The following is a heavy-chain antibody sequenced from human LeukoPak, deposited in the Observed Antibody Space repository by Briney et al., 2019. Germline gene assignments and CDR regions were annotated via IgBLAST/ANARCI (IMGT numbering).Heavy chain of an antibody. J-gene: IGHJ4*02. CDR2: IYSGGST. V-gene: IGHV3-53*01. D-gene: IGHD2-15*01. CDR1: GFIASSNY. CDR3: ATGGRSGVAFES. Sequence: GGSVRLSCTAYGFIASSNYMRWVRQAPGKGMEWVSLIYSGGSTYYADSVMRRSPISRDKSNNTLYLQMNSLRAEDTAVYYCATGGRSGVAFESWGQGTLVTVSS.